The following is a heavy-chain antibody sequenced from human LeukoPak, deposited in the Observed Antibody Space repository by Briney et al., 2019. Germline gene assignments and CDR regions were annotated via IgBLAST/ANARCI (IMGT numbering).Heavy chain of an antibody. CDR2: INPSGGST. J-gene: IGHJ6*02. CDR3: ASTIPSSMGGYYSGMDV. Sequence: ASVKVSCKASGYTFTSYYMHWVRQAPGQGLERMGIINPSGGSTSYAQKFQGRVTMTRDTSTSTVYMELSSLRSEDTAVYYCASTIPSSMGGYYSGMDVWGQGTTVTVSS. D-gene: IGHD3-10*01. V-gene: IGHV1-46*01. CDR1: GYTFTSYY.